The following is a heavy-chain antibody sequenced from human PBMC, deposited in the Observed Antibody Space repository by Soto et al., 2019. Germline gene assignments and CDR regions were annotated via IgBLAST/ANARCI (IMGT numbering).Heavy chain of an antibody. CDR3: AAYYYYDSSGYSHNSGFDY. Sequence: SVKVSCKASGFTFTSSAVQWVRQARGQRLEWIGWIVVGSGNTNYAQKVQERVTITRDMSTSTAYMELSSLRSEDTAVYYCAAYYYYDSSGYSHNSGFDYWGRGTLVTVSS. J-gene: IGHJ4*02. V-gene: IGHV1-58*01. CDR2: IVVGSGNT. CDR1: GFTFTSSA. D-gene: IGHD3-22*01.